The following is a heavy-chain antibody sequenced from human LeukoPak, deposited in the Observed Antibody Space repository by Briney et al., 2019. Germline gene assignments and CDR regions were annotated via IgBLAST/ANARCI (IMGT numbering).Heavy chain of an antibody. CDR1: GGSLSGYY. D-gene: IGHD2-2*01. Sequence: SETLSLTCSVYGGSLSGYYWSWIRQSPGKGLEWIGEISHSERTNFSPSLKSRVTISVDTSKNQFSLKLSSVTAADTAVYYCARGRKIPIVVVPAARFDPWGQGTLVTVSS. V-gene: IGHV4-34*01. CDR3: ARGRKIPIVVVPAARFDP. J-gene: IGHJ5*02. CDR2: ISHSERT.